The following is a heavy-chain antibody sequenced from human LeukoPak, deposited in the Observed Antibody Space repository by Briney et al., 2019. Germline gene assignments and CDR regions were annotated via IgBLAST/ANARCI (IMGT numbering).Heavy chain of an antibody. V-gene: IGHV3-7*04. CDR3: ARGGRAYGD. J-gene: IGHJ4*02. D-gene: IGHD3-16*01. Sequence: GGSLRLSCAASGFTFSNYWMSWVRQVPGKGLGWVANIKQDGSEKYYVDSVKGRFTISRDNAKNSLYLQMNSLRADDTAVYYCARGGRAYGDWGQGTLVTVSS. CDR1: GFTFSNYW. CDR2: IKQDGSEK.